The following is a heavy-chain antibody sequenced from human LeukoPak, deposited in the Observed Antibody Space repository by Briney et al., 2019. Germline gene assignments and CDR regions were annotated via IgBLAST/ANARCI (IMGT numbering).Heavy chain of an antibody. Sequence: SETLSLTCTVSGYAISSGFYWGWIRSPPGKGLEWIGTAYRTGSTSYNPSLKSRVTISVDTSKNHFSLRLTSVTAADTAVYYCARFGELGNNDSFDVWGQGTKVTVSS. CDR3: ARFGELGNNDSFDV. D-gene: IGHD1-26*01. V-gene: IGHV4-38-2*02. CDR2: AYRTGST. J-gene: IGHJ3*01. CDR1: GYAISSGFY.